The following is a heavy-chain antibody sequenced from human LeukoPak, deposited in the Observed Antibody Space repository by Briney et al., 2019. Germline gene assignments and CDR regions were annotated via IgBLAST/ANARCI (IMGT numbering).Heavy chain of an antibody. V-gene: IGHV3-15*01. Sequence: GGSLRLSCSASGFTSINAWMCWVRQAPAKGLEWVGRIKSKTDGGTTNYSPPVKVRFTISRDDSKNTLYLQMISLKTEDTAVYYCTTERSSWYFLDYWGQGTLVTVSS. J-gene: IGHJ4*02. CDR2: IKSKTDGGTT. CDR1: GFTSINAW. CDR3: TTERSSWYFLDY. D-gene: IGHD6-13*01.